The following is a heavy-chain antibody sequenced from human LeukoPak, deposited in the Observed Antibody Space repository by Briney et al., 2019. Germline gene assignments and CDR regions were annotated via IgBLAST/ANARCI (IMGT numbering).Heavy chain of an antibody. CDR2: ISTSGST. D-gene: IGHD3-22*01. CDR3: ARTNYDSSGYYSKFDY. V-gene: IGHV4-4*07. CDR1: GGSISSYS. J-gene: IGHJ4*02. Sequence: SETLSLTCTVSGGSISSYSWSWIRQPAGKGLEWIGRISTSGSTNYNPSLKSRVTMSVDTSENQFSLKLSSVTAADTAVYYCARTNYDSSGYYSKFDYWGQGALVTVSS.